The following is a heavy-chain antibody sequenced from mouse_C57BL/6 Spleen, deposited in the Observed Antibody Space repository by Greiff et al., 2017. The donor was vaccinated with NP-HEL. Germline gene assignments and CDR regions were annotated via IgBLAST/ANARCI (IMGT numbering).Heavy chain of an antibody. D-gene: IGHD4-1*01. J-gene: IGHJ4*01. CDR3: ARKKLTGTGAMDY. V-gene: IGHV1-82*01. CDR2: IYPGDGDT. CDR1: GYAFSSSW. Sequence: QVQLQQSGPELVKPGASVKISCKASGYAFSSSWMNWVKQRPGKGLEWIGRIYPGDGDTNYNGKFKGKATLTADKSSSTAYMQLSSLTSEDSAVYFCARKKLTGTGAMDYWGQGTSVTVSS.